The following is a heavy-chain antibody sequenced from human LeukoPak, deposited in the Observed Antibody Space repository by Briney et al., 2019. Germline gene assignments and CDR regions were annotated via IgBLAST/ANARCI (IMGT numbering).Heavy chain of an antibody. J-gene: IGHJ4*02. CDR2: VRSKDYGGTT. V-gene: IGHV3-49*04. CDR3: TRGLYYYDSSGLTVYFDY. Sequence: GGSLRLSCTASGCTFGDYAMSWVRQAPGKGLELVGFVRSKDYGGTTEYAESVKGSFTISKEYTKTIAYLQMNSPKTEDTAVYYCTRGLYYYDSSGLTVYFDYWAQATLVTVSS. D-gene: IGHD3-22*01. CDR1: GCTFGDYA.